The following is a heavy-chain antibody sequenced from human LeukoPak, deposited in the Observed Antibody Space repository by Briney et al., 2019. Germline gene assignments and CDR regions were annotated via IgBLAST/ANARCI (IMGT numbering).Heavy chain of an antibody. D-gene: IGHD6-19*01. Sequence: QTGGSLRLSCAASGFTFSNYAMSWVRQAPGKGLEWVSVISGSGGSIYYADSVKGRFTISRDNSKNTLYLQMNSLRAEDTAVYYCAKPLLISGWYLFDYWGQGTLVTVSS. CDR1: GFTFSNYA. CDR3: AKPLLISGWYLFDY. CDR2: ISGSGGSI. J-gene: IGHJ4*02. V-gene: IGHV3-23*01.